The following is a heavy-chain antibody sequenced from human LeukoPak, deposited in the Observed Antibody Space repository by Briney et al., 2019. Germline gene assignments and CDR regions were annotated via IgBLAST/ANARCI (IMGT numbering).Heavy chain of an antibody. Sequence: SVKVSCKASGGTFSSYAISWVRQAPGQGLEWVGGIIPIFGTANYAQKFQGRVTITTDESTSTAYMELSSLGSEDTAVYYCARADYYDSSGYYSDYWGQGTLVTVSS. CDR2: IIPIFGTA. J-gene: IGHJ4*02. CDR1: GGTFSSYA. V-gene: IGHV1-69*05. D-gene: IGHD3-22*01. CDR3: ARADYYDSSGYYSDY.